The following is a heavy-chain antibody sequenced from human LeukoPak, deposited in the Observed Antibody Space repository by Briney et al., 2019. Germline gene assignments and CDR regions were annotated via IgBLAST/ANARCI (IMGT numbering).Heavy chain of an antibody. CDR2: ILGSGRST. D-gene: IGHD6-19*01. CDR1: GCTFSSYA. CDR3: AKFRGPSSGWFFDY. J-gene: IGHJ4*02. Sequence: GGSLRLSCAASGCTFSSYAMSWVRQAPGKGLEWVSTILGSGRSTYYADSVKGRFTVSRDNSRNTLYLQMNSLTAEDTALYYCAKFRGPSSGWFFDYWGQGTLVTVSS. V-gene: IGHV3-23*01.